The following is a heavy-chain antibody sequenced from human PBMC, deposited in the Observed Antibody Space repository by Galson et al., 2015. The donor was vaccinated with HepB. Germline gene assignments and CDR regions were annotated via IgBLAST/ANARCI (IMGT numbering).Heavy chain of an antibody. Sequence: PALVKPTQTLTLTCTFSGFSLSTSGMCVSWIRQPPGKALEWLARIDWDDDKYYSTSLKTRLTISKDTSKNQVVLTMTNMDPVDTATYYCARIRYSEAPVRGSTTNAFDIWGQGTMVTVSS. D-gene: IGHD2/OR15-2a*01. CDR3: ARIRYSEAPVRGSTTNAFDI. J-gene: IGHJ3*02. CDR1: GFSLSTSGMC. V-gene: IGHV2-70*11. CDR2: IDWDDDK.